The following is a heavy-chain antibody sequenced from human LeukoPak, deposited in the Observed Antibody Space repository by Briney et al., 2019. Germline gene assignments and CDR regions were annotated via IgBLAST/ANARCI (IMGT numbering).Heavy chain of an antibody. CDR2: INSDGTRT. CDR1: GFTFSTYW. V-gene: IGHV3-74*01. Sequence: PGGSLRLSCAASGFTFSTYWMHWVRQAPGKGLVWVSRINSDGTRTTYADSVKGRFTISRDNAKNTVYLQMNSLRAEDTAVYYCAREEGLVLDYWGQGTLVTVSS. J-gene: IGHJ4*02. D-gene: IGHD2-8*02. CDR3: AREEGLVLDY.